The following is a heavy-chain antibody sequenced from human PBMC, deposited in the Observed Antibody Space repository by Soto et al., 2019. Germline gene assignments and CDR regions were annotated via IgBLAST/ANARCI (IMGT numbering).Heavy chain of an antibody. CDR2: INPNSGGT. CDR3: ARGYCSGGSCFPYV. Sequence: SVKVSCKASGYTFTGYYMHRVRQAPGQGLEWMGWINPNSGGTNYAQKFQGRVTMTRDTSISTAYMELSRLRSDDTAVYYCARGYCSGGSCFPYVWGQGTTVTAP. J-gene: IGHJ6*02. D-gene: IGHD2-15*01. CDR1: GYTFTGYY. V-gene: IGHV1-2*02.